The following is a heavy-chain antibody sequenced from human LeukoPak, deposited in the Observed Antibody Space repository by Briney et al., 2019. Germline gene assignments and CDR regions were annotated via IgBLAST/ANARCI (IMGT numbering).Heavy chain of an antibody. D-gene: IGHD6-13*01. Sequence: GGFLRLSCAASGFTFSSYAMHWVRQAPGKGLEWVAVISYDGSNKYYADSVKGRFTISRDNSKNTLYLQMNSLRAEDTAVYYCASEAGPPHWGQGTLVTVSS. V-gene: IGHV3-30*14. CDR3: ASEAGPPH. CDR1: GFTFSSYA. J-gene: IGHJ4*02. CDR2: ISYDGSNK.